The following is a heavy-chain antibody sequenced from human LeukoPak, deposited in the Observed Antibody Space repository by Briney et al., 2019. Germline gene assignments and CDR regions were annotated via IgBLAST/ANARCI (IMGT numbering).Heavy chain of an antibody. D-gene: IGHD3-16*01. CDR1: GFSVSSNY. Sequence: GGSLRLSCAASGFSVSSNYMSWVRQAPGKGLEWVAVIYSGGSTFYANSVKGRFTVSRDNSKHTLYLQMNSLRDEDTAVYYCARDFNWAFDYWGQGALVTVSS. CDR3: ARDFNWAFDY. J-gene: IGHJ4*02. CDR2: IYSGGST. V-gene: IGHV3-66*01.